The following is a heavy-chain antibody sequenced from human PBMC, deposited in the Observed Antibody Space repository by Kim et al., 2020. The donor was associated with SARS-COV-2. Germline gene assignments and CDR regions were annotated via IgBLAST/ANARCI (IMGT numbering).Heavy chain of an antibody. V-gene: IGHV1-3*01. D-gene: IGHD2-2*01. J-gene: IGHJ4*02. CDR2: NT. Sequence: NTKYSQKVQGTVTMTRDTSANTAYMELSSLRSEDTAVYYCAIEFSASTVDYWGQGTLVTVSS. CDR3: AIEFSASTVDY.